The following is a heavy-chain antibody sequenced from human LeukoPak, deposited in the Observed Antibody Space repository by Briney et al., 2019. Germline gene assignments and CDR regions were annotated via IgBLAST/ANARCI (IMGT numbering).Heavy chain of an antibody. J-gene: IGHJ4*02. Sequence: GGSLRLSCAASGFTFSDYYMSWVRRAPGKGLEWVSYISSSGNTIYYAVSVKGRFTISRDNAKNSLYLQTNSLRAEDTAVYFCARGGYNWNGVDYWGQGTLVTVSS. D-gene: IGHD1-1*01. CDR2: ISSSGNTI. CDR1: GFTFSDYY. CDR3: ARGGYNWNGVDY. V-gene: IGHV3-11*01.